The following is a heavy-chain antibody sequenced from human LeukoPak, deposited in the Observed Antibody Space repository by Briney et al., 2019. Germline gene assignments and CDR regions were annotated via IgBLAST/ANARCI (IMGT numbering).Heavy chain of an antibody. Sequence: GESLKISCKASGYTFANYWIGWVRQMPGRGLEWMAIIYPGDFDTRYSPSFQGQVTISADKSITTAYLQWSSLKASDTAMYYCARVHYDSDPPMYYFDYWGQGTLVTVSS. CDR1: GYTFANYW. CDR2: IYPGDFDT. V-gene: IGHV5-51*01. J-gene: IGHJ4*02. D-gene: IGHD3-3*01. CDR3: ARVHYDSDPPMYYFDY.